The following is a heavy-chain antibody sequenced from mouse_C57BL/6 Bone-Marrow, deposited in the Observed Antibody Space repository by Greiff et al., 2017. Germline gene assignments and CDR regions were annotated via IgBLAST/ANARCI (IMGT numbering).Heavy chain of an antibody. D-gene: IGHD2-1*01. CDR3: TGVYYGNYDYAMDY. Sequence: EVMLVESGGGLVQPGGSMKLSCVASGFTFSNYWMNWVRQSPEKGLEWVAQIRLKSDNYATHYAESVKGRFIISRDDSKSSVYLQMNNLRAEDTGSYYCTGVYYGNYDYAMDYWGQGTSVTVSS. CDR1: GFTFSNYW. J-gene: IGHJ4*01. V-gene: IGHV6-3*01. CDR2: IRLKSDNYAT.